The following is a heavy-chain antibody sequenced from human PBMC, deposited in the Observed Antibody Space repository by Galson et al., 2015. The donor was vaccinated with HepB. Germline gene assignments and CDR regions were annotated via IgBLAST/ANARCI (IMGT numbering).Heavy chain of an antibody. J-gene: IGHJ4*02. V-gene: IGHV4-39*01. CDR2: FYYSGNT. CDR3: ARLTIAAYFDY. D-gene: IGHD3-10*01. CDR1: GGSISSNTYS. Sequence: LTCTVSGGSISSNTYSWGWIRQPPGKGLEWIGTFYYSGNTYYNPSLQSRVTISVDTSKDQFSLKLSSVTASDTSVYYCARLTIAAYFDYWGQGTLVTVSS.